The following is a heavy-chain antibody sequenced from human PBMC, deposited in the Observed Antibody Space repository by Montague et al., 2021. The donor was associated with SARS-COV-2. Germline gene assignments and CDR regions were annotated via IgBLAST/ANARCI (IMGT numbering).Heavy chain of an antibody. Sequence: SETLSLTCTVSGGSISGYYWSWIRQPPGKGLEWIGYIYYSGSTNYNPSLKSRVTISVDTSRNQFSLKLSSVTAADTAVYYCARGGERSHLERPLDYWGQGTLVTVSS. J-gene: IGHJ4*02. V-gene: IGHV4-59*01. D-gene: IGHD3-16*01. CDR3: ARGGERSHLERPLDY. CDR1: GGSISGYY. CDR2: IYYSGST.